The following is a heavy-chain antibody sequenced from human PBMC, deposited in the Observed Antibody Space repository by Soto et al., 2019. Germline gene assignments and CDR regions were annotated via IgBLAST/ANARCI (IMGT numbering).Heavy chain of an antibody. J-gene: IGHJ4*02. D-gene: IGHD6-13*01. CDR2: INSDGSST. CDR1: GFTFSSYW. V-gene: IGHV3-74*01. Sequence: EVQLVESGGVLVQPGGSLRLSCAASGFTFSSYWLHWVRQAPGEGLVWVSRINSDGSSTRYADSVKGRFTISRDNAKNTLYLQMNNLRAEDTAVYYCATQMAAGGGGWGQGTLVTVSS. CDR3: ATQMAAGGGG.